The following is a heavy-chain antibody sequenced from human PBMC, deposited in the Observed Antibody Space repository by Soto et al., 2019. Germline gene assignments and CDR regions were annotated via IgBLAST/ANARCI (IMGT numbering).Heavy chain of an antibody. J-gene: IGHJ4*02. Sequence: GGSLRLSCAASGFTFSSYWMSWVRQAPGKGLEWVADIKQNSDEIYYVDSVKGRFTISRDNIENSVQLQMNSLRVEDTALYYCARDREPRYCRGSNCYGFDYWGQGTPVTVSS. CDR3: ARDREPRYCRGSNCYGFDY. CDR2: IKQNSDEI. D-gene: IGHD2-2*01. V-gene: IGHV3-7*01. CDR1: GFTFSSYW.